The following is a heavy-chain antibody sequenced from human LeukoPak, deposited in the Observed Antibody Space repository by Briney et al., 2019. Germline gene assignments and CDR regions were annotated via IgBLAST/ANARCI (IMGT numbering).Heavy chain of an antibody. CDR3: ARDFIHRSGEAGY. CDR2: ISTGSSST. Sequence: GGSLRLSCAASGFTFSDYYMSWIRQAPGKGLEWVSYISTGSSSTKYAGSVRGRFTISRDNAKNSLYLQMNSLRAEDTAVYYCARDFIHRSGEAGYWGQGTLVTVSS. J-gene: IGHJ4*02. V-gene: IGHV3-11*05. CDR1: GFTFSDYY. D-gene: IGHD3-22*01.